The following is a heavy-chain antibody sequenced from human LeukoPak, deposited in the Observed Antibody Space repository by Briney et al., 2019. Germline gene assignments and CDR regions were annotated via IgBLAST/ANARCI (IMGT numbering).Heavy chain of an antibody. CDR1: GYSISSGYY. CDR3: ARGPGIAAAGPY. J-gene: IGHJ4*02. Sequence: SETLSLTCTVSGYSISSGYYWGWIRQPPGKGLEWIGSIYHSGRTFYNPSLKSRVTISVDTSKNQFSLKLSSVTAADTAVYYCARGPGIAAAGPYWGQGTLVTVSS. D-gene: IGHD6-13*01. V-gene: IGHV4-38-2*02. CDR2: IYHSGRT.